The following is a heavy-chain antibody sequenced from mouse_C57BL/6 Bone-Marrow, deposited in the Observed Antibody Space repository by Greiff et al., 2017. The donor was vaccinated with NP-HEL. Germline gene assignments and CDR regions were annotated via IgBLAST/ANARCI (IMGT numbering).Heavy chain of an antibody. J-gene: IGHJ4*01. CDR2: ISSGGSYT. CDR1: GFTFSSYG. D-gene: IGHD1-1*01. Sequence: EVQLQQSGGDLVKPGGSLKLSCAASGFTFSSYGMSWVRQTPDKRLEWVANISSGGSYTYYPDSVKGRFTIAGDNAKNTLYLQMSSMKSEETSMYYCARHYYSSCWYYYAMDYWGQGTSVTVSS. V-gene: IGHV5-6*01. CDR3: ARHYYSSCWYYYAMDY.